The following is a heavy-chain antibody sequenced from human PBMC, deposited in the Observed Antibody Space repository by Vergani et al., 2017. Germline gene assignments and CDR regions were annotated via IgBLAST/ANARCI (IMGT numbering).Heavy chain of an antibody. V-gene: IGHV4-61*10. CDR3: ARSRGTLFDY. J-gene: IGHJ4*02. CDR1: GGSVSSGNYY. CDR2: LFYGGST. D-gene: IGHD1-1*01. Sequence: QVQLQESGPGLVKPSETLSLTCTVSGGSVSSGNYYWTWLRQPAGKGLQWIGYLFYGGSTNDNPSLKSRVTISVDTSKNQFSLKLSSVTATDTAVYYCARSRGTLFDYWGQGTLVTVSS.